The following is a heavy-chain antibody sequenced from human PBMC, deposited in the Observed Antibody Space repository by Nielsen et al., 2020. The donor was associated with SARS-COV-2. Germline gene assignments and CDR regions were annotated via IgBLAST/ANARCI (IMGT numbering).Heavy chain of an antibody. CDR2: ISAYNGNT. J-gene: IGHJ4*02. V-gene: IGHV1-18*01. CDR3: ARDRSSGSYHVFDY. Sequence: VKVSCKASGYTFTSYGISWVRQAPGQGLEWMGWISAYNGNTNYAQKLQGRVTMTTDTSTSTAYMELRSLRSDDTAVYYCARDRSSGSYHVFDYWGQGTLVTVSS. CDR1: GYTFTSYG. D-gene: IGHD1-26*01.